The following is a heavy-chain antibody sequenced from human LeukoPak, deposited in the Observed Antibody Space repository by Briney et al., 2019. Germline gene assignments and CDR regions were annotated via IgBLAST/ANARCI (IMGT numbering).Heavy chain of an antibody. Sequence: PGGSLRLSCVASGFTFDDYVMHWVRQAPGKGLEWVSGISWNSNSIAYADSVKGRFTISRDNAKNSLYLHMNSLRAEDMALYYCAKELDYYSYMDVWGKGTTVTVSS. CDR1: GFTFDDYV. V-gene: IGHV3-9*03. CDR3: AKELDYYSYMDV. J-gene: IGHJ6*03. CDR2: ISWNSNSI.